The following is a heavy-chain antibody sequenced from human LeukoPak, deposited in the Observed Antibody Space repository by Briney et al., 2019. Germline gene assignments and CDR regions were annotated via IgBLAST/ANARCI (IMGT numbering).Heavy chain of an antibody. CDR3: ARGSGWYISLPFDY. CDR2: IRYDGSNK. Sequence: PGGSLRLSCAASGFTFSSYGMHWVRQAPGKGLEWVAFIRYDGSNKYYADSVKGRLTISRDNSKNTLYLQMNSLRAEDTAVYYCARGSGWYISLPFDYWGQGTLVTVSS. V-gene: IGHV3-30*02. D-gene: IGHD6-19*01. CDR1: GFTFSSYG. J-gene: IGHJ4*02.